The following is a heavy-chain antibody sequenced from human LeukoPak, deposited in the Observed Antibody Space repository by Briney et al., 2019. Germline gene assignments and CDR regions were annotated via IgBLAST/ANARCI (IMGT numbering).Heavy chain of an antibody. J-gene: IGHJ4*02. CDR1: GFTFSSYG. CDR3: AKDLRSRIAAAGAPDY. D-gene: IGHD6-13*01. V-gene: IGHV3-30*02. CDR2: IRYDGGNQ. Sequence: GGSLRLSCAASGFTFSSYGMHWVRQTPGKGLECVAFIRYDGGNQYYTDSVKGRFTISRDNSKDTIYLQMNSLRAEDTAVYYCAKDLRSRIAAAGAPDYWGQGTLVTVSS.